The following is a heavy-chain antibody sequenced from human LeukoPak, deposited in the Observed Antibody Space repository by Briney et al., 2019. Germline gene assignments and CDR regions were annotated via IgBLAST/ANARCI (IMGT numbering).Heavy chain of an antibody. CDR1: GFTVSSNY. Sequence: GGSLRLSCAASGFTVSSNYMVWVRQAPGKGLDWVSVIYTGGTTYYADSVKGRFTISRDSAKNTLYLQMNNLRAEDTAVYYCAAYYSIGYSGKCFQHWGQGTLVTVSS. CDR3: AAYYSIGYSGKCFQH. V-gene: IGHV3-66*01. J-gene: IGHJ1*01. D-gene: IGHD3-22*01. CDR2: IYTGGTT.